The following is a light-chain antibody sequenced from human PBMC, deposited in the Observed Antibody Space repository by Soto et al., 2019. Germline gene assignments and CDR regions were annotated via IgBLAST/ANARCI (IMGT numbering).Light chain of an antibody. CDR2: AAS. V-gene: IGKV1-39*01. J-gene: IGKJ1*01. CDR1: QSVRSY. Sequence: TQSPSSLSASVSERVTITCRASQSVRSYLNWYQQKPGKAPKLLIFAASSLQSGTPSRFSGSGSGTDFTLTISTLQPEDFATYYCQQSYSTPWTFGQGTKVDIK. CDR3: QQSYSTPWT.